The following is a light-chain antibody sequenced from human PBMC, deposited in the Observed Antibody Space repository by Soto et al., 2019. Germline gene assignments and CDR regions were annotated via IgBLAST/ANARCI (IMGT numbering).Light chain of an antibody. Sequence: DIQMTQSPSTLSASVGDRVTITCRASQSISGWLAWYQQKPGKAPKLLIYDASSLQSGVPSRFSGSGSGTEFTLTMSSLQPDDFATYYCQQYNSYWGTFGQGTKVEIK. CDR3: QQYNSYWGT. V-gene: IGKV1-5*01. J-gene: IGKJ1*01. CDR2: DAS. CDR1: QSISGW.